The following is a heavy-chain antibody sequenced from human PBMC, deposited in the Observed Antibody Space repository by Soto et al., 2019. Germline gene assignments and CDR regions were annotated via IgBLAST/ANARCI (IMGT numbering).Heavy chain of an antibody. CDR2: IYYSGST. D-gene: IGHD3-9*01. J-gene: IGHJ6*03. V-gene: IGHV4-59*08. CDR1: GGSISSYY. Sequence: SETLSLTCTVSGGSISSYYWSWIRQPPGKGLEWIGYIYYSGSTNYNPSLKSRVTISVDTSKNQFSLKLSSGTAADTAVYYCARLLHEEVGILTGYSYYYYYMDVWGKGTTVTVSS. CDR3: ARLLHEEVGILTGYSYYYYYMDV.